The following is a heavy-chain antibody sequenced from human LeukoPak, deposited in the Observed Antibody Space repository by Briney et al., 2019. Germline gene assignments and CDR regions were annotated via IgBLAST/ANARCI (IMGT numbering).Heavy chain of an antibody. CDR3: ARDIVVVVAAIGWFDP. D-gene: IGHD2-15*01. CDR1: GGSISSSSYY. CDR2: IYYSGST. V-gene: IGHV4-39*02. Sequence: SETLSLTCTVSGGSISSSSYYWGWIRQPPGKGLEWIGSIYYSGSTYYNPSLKSRATISVDTSKNQFSLKLSSVTAADTAVYYCARDIVVVVAAIGWFDPWGQGTLVTVSS. J-gene: IGHJ5*02.